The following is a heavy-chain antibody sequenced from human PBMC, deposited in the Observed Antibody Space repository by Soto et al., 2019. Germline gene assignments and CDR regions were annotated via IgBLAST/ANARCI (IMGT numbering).Heavy chain of an antibody. CDR1: GGSISSGDYY. J-gene: IGHJ5*02. CDR2: IYYSGST. CDR3: ARGIIAEASLPWFDP. V-gene: IGHV4-30-4*01. Sequence: SETLSLTCTVSGGSISSGDYYWSWIRQPPGKGLEWIGYIYYSGSTYYNPSLKSRVTISVDTSKNQFSLKLSSVTAADTAVYYCARGIIAEASLPWFDPWGQGTLVTVSS. D-gene: IGHD6-13*01.